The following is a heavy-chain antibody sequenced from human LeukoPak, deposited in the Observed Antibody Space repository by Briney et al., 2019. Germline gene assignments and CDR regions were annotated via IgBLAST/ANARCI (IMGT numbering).Heavy chain of an antibody. D-gene: IGHD5-18*01. Sequence: GGSLRLSCAASRFTFDDYAMHWVRQALGKGLEWVSLISGDGGSTYYADSVKGRFTISRDNSKNSLYLQMNSLRTEDTALYYCAKEGYSYGYYYYYHMDVWGKGTTVTVSS. CDR3: AKEGYSYGYYYYYHMDV. CDR1: RFTFDDYA. J-gene: IGHJ6*03. CDR2: ISGDGGST. V-gene: IGHV3-43*02.